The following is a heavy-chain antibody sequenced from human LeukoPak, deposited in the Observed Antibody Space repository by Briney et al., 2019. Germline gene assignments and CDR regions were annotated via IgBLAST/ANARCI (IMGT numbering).Heavy chain of an antibody. CDR1: GYTFTSYA. D-gene: IGHD2-15*01. V-gene: IGHV1-3*01. J-gene: IGHJ6*02. CDR3: ARRAVVVVAATYSYGMDV. Sequence: ASVKVSCKASGYTFTSYAMHWVRQAPGQRLEWMGWINAGNGNTKYSQKFQGRVTITRDTSASTAYMELSSLRSEDTAVYYCARRAVVVVAATYSYGMDVWGQGTTVTVSS. CDR2: INAGNGNT.